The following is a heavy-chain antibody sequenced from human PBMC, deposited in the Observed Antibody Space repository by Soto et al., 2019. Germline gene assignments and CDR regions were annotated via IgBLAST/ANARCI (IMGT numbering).Heavy chain of an antibody. CDR2: IYYSGST. CDR1: GGSISSGDYY. V-gene: IGHV4-30-4*01. J-gene: IGHJ6*02. D-gene: IGHD3-3*01. CDR3: ATTIFGVVGNYYYGMDV. Sequence: SETLSLTCTVSGGSISSGDYYWSWIRQPPGKGLEWIGYIYYSGSTYYNPSLKSRVTISVDTSKNQFSLKLSSVTAADTAVYYCATTIFGVVGNYYYGMDVWGQGTTVTVSS.